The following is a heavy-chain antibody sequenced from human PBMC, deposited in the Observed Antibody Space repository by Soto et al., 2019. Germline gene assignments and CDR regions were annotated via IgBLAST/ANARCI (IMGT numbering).Heavy chain of an antibody. CDR3: ARVGDSGYYWYFDY. CDR1: GGTFSSYA. CDR2: IIPIFGTA. V-gene: IGHV1-69*01. J-gene: IGHJ4*02. D-gene: IGHD3-22*01. Sequence: KVSCKASGGTFSSYAISWVRQAPGQGLEWMGGIIPIFGTANYAQKFQGRVTITADESTSTAYMELSSLRSEDTAVYYCARVGDSGYYWYFDYWGQGALVTVSS.